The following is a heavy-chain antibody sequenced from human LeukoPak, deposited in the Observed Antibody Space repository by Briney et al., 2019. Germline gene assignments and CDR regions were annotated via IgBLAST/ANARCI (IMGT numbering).Heavy chain of an antibody. CDR2: TSYDGKNK. CDR3: ARDTGTYYDFWGSYLSYGMDV. V-gene: IGHV3-30*04. CDR1: GFTFASYA. Sequence: PGGSLRLSCAASGFTFASYAMHWVRQAPGKGLEWVAVTSYDGKNKYYAESVKGRFTISRDNSKNTIYLQMNSLRAEDTALYFCARDTGTYYDFWGSYLSYGMDVWGQGTTVAVSS. D-gene: IGHD3-3*01. J-gene: IGHJ6*02.